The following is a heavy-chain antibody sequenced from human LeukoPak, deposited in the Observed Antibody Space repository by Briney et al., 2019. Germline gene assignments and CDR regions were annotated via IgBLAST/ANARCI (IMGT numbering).Heavy chain of an antibody. CDR2: ISYDGSNK. Sequence: GRSLGLSCAASGFTFSSYAMHWVRQAPGKGLEWVAVISYDGSNKYYADSVKGRFTISRDNSKNTLYLQMNSLRAEDTAVYYCARGYCSSTSCYPFDYWGQGTLVTVSS. CDR1: GFTFSSYA. J-gene: IGHJ4*02. D-gene: IGHD2-2*01. CDR3: ARGYCSSTSCYPFDY. V-gene: IGHV3-30-3*01.